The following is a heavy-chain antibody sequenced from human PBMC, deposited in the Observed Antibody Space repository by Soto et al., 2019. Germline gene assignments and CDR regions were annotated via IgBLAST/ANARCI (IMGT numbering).Heavy chain of an antibody. D-gene: IGHD1-26*01. CDR3: ARLRTTIGHAFDI. CDR2: IYYSGST. V-gene: IGHV4-39*01. Sequence: SETLSLTCTVSGGSISSSSYYWGWIRQPPGKGLEWIGSIYYSGSTYYNPSLKSRVTISVDTSKNQFSLKLSSVTAADTAVYYCARLRTTIGHAFDIWGQGTMVTVSS. J-gene: IGHJ3*02. CDR1: GGSISSSSYY.